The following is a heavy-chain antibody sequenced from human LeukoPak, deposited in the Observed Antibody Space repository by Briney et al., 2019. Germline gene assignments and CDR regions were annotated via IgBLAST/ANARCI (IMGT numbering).Heavy chain of an antibody. CDR2: ISRVGDRS. CDR3: AKEGYGDYNY. J-gene: IGHJ4*02. Sequence: GGSLRLSCAVSGFVFSTYDMGWVRQAARKGLEWVACISRVGDRSQYEDSVKGRFTISRDNSRNTMFLPMNSLRAEDTAVYYCAKEGYGDYNYWGQGTLVTVSS. V-gene: IGHV3-23*01. CDR1: GFVFSTYD. D-gene: IGHD4-17*01.